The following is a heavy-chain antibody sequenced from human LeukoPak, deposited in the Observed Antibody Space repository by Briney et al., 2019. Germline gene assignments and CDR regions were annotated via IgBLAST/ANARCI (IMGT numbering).Heavy chain of an antibody. CDR3: ATRGFGYCSGGSCYRGLDY. CDR1: GYSISRGYY. Sequence: SETLSLTCAVSGYSISRGYYRGWIRQPPGKGLETIGSIYHSGSTYYNPSLMSRVTISVDTSKNQFSQKPSSVTAADTAVYYCATRGFGYCSGGSCYRGLDYWGQGTLVTVSS. CDR2: IYHSGST. D-gene: IGHD2-15*01. J-gene: IGHJ4*02. V-gene: IGHV4-38-2*01.